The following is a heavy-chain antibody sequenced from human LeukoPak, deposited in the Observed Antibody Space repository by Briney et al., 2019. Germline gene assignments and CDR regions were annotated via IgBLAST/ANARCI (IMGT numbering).Heavy chain of an antibody. CDR1: GGSFSGYY. CDR2: INHSGST. CDR3: ARRVRLRYFDWLSYYYYYYMDV. V-gene: IGHV4-34*01. Sequence: SETLSLTCAVYGGSFSGYYWSWIRQPPGKGLGWIGEINHSGSTNYNPSLKSRVTISVDTSKNQFSLKLSSVTAADTAVYYCARRVRLRYFDWLSYYYYYYMDVWGKGTTVTVSS. J-gene: IGHJ6*03. D-gene: IGHD3-9*01.